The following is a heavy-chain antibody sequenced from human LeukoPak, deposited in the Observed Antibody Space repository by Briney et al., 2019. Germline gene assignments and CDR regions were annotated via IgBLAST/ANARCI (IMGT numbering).Heavy chain of an antibody. CDR1: GVTVSAYY. V-gene: IGHV3-53*01. Sequence: GGSLRLSCAPSGVTVSAYYMSWVRQAPGKGLEWVSVIYSGGSTYYADSVKGRFTISRDNSKNTLYLQMNSLRAEDTAVYYCSSRWFRIDYWGQGTLVTVSS. J-gene: IGHJ4*02. CDR3: SSRWFRIDY. CDR2: IYSGGST. D-gene: IGHD6-13*01.